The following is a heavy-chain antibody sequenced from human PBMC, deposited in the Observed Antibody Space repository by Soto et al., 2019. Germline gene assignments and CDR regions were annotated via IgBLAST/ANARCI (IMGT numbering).Heavy chain of an antibody. CDR1: GYTFTSYY. J-gene: IGHJ5*02. V-gene: IGHV1-46*03. CDR2: INPSGGST. D-gene: IGHD2-2*01. CDR3: ARGYRRDIVVVPVARRHGWFDP. Sequence: QVQLVQSGAEVKKPGASVKVSCKASGYTFTSYYMHWVRQAPGQGLEWMGIINPSGGSTSYAQKFQGRVTMTRDTSTSTVYMELSSLRSEDTAVYYCARGYRRDIVVVPVARRHGWFDPWGQGTLVTVSS.